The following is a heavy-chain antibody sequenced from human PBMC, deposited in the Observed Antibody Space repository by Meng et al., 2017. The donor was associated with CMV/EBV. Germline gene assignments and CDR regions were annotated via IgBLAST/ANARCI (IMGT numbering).Heavy chain of an antibody. CDR1: FTGYY. Sequence: FTGYYRHWVRQAPGQGLEWMGRIIPILGIANYAQKFQGRVTITADKSTSTAYMELSSLRSEDTAVYYCARDDCSSTSCYREDWFDPWGQGTLVTVSS. D-gene: IGHD2-2*01. V-gene: IGHV1-69*04. J-gene: IGHJ5*02. CDR2: IIPILGIA. CDR3: ARDDCSSTSCYREDWFDP.